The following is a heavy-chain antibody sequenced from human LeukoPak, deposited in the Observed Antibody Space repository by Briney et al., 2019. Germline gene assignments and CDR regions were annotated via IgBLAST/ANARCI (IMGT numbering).Heavy chain of an antibody. J-gene: IGHJ4*02. V-gene: IGHV4-59*01. D-gene: IGHD3-3*01. Sequence: SETLSLTCTVSGGSISNYYWSWLRQPPGKGLEWLGYINYSGSTNYNPSLKSRVTISVDTSKNQFSLKLSSVTAADTAVYYCARLYRDDFWSGYSTHFDYWGQGTLVTVSS. CDR3: ARLYRDDFWSGYSTHFDY. CDR2: INYSGST. CDR1: GGSISNYY.